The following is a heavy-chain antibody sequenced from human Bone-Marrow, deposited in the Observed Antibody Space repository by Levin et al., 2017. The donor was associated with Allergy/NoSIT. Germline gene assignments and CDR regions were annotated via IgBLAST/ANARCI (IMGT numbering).Heavy chain of an antibody. J-gene: IGHJ4*02. Sequence: GESLKISCAASGSTFSSYAMNWVRQAPGEGLEWVSTISDRGITYYADSVKGRFAISRDNSKNTLYLQMNSLRVEDTAVYFCAKDSTNSWFDYWGQGTLVTVSS. CDR1: GSTFSSYA. CDR2: ISDRGIT. V-gene: IGHV3-23*01. D-gene: IGHD6-13*01. CDR3: AKDSTNSWFDY.